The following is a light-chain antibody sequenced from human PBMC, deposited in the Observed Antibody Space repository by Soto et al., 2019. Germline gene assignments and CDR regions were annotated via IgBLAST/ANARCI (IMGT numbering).Light chain of an antibody. V-gene: IGKV3-11*01. CDR1: QSVSSY. Sequence: EIVFTQSPSTLSLSPVERATLSFRASQSVSSYLAWYQQKPGQAPRLLIYDASNRATGIPARFSGSGSGKDFPLTISSLAPEDFAVYYCQQRSTWPQFGQGTKVDIK. J-gene: IGKJ1*01. CDR2: DAS. CDR3: QQRSTWPQ.